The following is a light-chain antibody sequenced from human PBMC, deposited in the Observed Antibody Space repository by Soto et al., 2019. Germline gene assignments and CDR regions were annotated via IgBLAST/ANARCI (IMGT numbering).Light chain of an antibody. CDR2: EVS. CDR3: NSYTSSSTWV. CDR1: SSDVGGYNY. J-gene: IGLJ3*02. Sequence: QSALTQPASVSGSPGQSITISCTGTSSDVGGYNYVSWYQQHPGKAPKLMIYEVSNRPSXXXNXFSGSKSGNTASLTISGLQAEDEADYYCNSYTSSSTWVFGGGTKLTVL. V-gene: IGLV2-14*01.